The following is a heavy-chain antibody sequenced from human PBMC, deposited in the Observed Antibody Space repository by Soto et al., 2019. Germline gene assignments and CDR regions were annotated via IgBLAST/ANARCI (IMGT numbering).Heavy chain of an antibody. V-gene: IGHV3-9*01. CDR1: GFTFDDYA. Sequence: EVQLVESGGGLAQPGRSLRLSCAASGFTFDDYAMHWVRQAPGKGLEWVSGISWNSGSIGYADSVKGRFTISRDNAKNSLYLQMNSLRAEDTALYYCAKDWDSSGGNAFWDYWGQGTLVTVSS. CDR3: AKDWDSSGGNAFWDY. J-gene: IGHJ4*02. CDR2: ISWNSGSI. D-gene: IGHD6-19*01.